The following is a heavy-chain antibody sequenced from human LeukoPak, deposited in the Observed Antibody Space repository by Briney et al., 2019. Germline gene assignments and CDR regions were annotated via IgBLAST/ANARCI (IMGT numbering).Heavy chain of an antibody. CDR2: ISYDGSNK. Sequence: PGGSLRLSCAASGFTFSSYAMHWVRQAPGKRLEWVAVISYDGSNKYYADSVKSRFTISRDNSKITLYLQMNSLRAEDTAVYYCARDGPMTTVTLYGMDVWGQGTTVTVSS. V-gene: IGHV3-30*04. CDR1: GFTFSSYA. D-gene: IGHD4-17*01. CDR3: ARDGPMTTVTLYGMDV. J-gene: IGHJ6*02.